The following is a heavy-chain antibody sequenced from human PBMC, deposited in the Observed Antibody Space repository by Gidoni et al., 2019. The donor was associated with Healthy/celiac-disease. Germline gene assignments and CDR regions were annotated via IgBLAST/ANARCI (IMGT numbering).Heavy chain of an antibody. D-gene: IGHD3-3*01. Sequence: QVQLVQSGAEVKKPGASVKVSCKDSGYTLTELYMPWVRQAPGKGLEWMGGFDPEDGETIYAQKFQGRVTMTEDTSTDTAYMELSSLRSEDTAVYSCATSKLRFLEWLLPENWFDPWGQGTLVTVSA. J-gene: IGHJ5*02. V-gene: IGHV1-24*01. CDR1: GYTLTELY. CDR2: FDPEDGET. CDR3: ATSKLRFLEWLLPENWFDP.